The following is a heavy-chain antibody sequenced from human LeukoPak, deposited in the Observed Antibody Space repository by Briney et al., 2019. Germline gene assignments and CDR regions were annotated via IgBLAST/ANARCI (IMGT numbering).Heavy chain of an antibody. Sequence: GGSLRLSCAASGFTFSSYGMHWVRQAPGKGLEWVAFIRYDGSNKYYADSVKGQFTISRDNSKNTLYLQMNSLRAEDTAVYYCATAPAITIFGVVIIPPWYFDYWGQGTLVTVSS. CDR2: IRYDGSNK. V-gene: IGHV3-30*02. J-gene: IGHJ4*02. D-gene: IGHD3-3*01. CDR1: GFTFSSYG. CDR3: ATAPAITIFGVVIIPPWYFDY.